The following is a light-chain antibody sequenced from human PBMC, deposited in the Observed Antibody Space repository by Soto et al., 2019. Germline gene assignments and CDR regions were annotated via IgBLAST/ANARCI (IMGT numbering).Light chain of an antibody. CDR2: KAS. Sequence: DIQITPSPSALSASVRDRVTITCRASQSISSWLAWYQQKPGKAPKLLIYKASSLESGVPSRFSGSGSGTEFTLTISSLQPDDFATYYCQQYNSYPWTFGQGTKVDIK. CDR3: QQYNSYPWT. J-gene: IGKJ1*01. V-gene: IGKV1-5*03. CDR1: QSISSW.